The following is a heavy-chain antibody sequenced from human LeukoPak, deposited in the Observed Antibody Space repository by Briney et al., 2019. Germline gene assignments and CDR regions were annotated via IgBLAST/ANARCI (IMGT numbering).Heavy chain of an antibody. CDR3: ARVSLEVATIEGFDY. CDR2: IYTSGST. V-gene: IGHV4-4*07. D-gene: IGHD5-12*01. CDR1: GGSISSYY. Sequence: PSETLSLTCTVSGGSISSYYWSWIRQPAGKGLEWIGRIYTSGSTNYNPSLKSRVTMSVDTSKNQFSLKLSSVTAADTAVYYCARVSLEVATIEGFDYWGQGTLVTVSS. J-gene: IGHJ4*02.